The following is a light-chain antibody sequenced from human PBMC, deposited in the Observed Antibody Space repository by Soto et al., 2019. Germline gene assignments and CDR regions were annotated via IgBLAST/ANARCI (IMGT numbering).Light chain of an antibody. Sequence: EMVMTQSPATLSVSPGERATLSCRASQNLSRNLAWYQQQPGQAPRLLIYGASTRATGIPARFSDSGSGTDFTLTISSLQSEDFAVYYCQQYDKWPHTFGQGTKLEIK. J-gene: IGKJ2*01. V-gene: IGKV3-15*01. CDR2: GAS. CDR3: QQYDKWPHT. CDR1: QNLSRN.